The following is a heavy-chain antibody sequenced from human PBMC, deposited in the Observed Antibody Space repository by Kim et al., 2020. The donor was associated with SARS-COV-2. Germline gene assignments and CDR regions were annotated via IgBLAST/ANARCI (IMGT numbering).Heavy chain of an antibody. Sequence: ASVKVSCKASGYTFTSYYMHWVRQAPGQGLEWMGIINPSGGSTSYAQKFQGRVTMTRDTSTSTVYMELSSLRSEDTAVYYCARDRGSGWPRPEYYFDYWGQGTLVTVSS. CDR2: INPSGGST. CDR3: ARDRGSGWPRPEYYFDY. V-gene: IGHV1-46*01. CDR1: GYTFTSYY. D-gene: IGHD6-19*01. J-gene: IGHJ4*02.